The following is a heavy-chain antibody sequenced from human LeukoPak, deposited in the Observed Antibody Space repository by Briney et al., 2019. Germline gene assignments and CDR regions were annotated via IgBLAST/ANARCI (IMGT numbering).Heavy chain of an antibody. D-gene: IGHD4-17*01. CDR2: ISAYNGNT. CDR3: ARGNGDYRTGLLNY. V-gene: IGHV1-18*01. J-gene: IGHJ4*02. Sequence: ASVNVSCKASGYTFTSYGISWVRQAPGQGLEWMGWISAYNGNTNYAQKLQGRVTMTTDTSTSTAYMELRSLRSDDTAVYYCARGNGDYRTGLLNYWGQGTLVTVSS. CDR1: GYTFTSYG.